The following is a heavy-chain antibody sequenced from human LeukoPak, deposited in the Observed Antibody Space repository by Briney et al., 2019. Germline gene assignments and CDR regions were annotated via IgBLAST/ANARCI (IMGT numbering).Heavy chain of an antibody. J-gene: IGHJ4*02. Sequence: ASVKVSCKASGDTFTAYDMHWVRQAPGQGLEWMGWINPNSGGTNYAQKFRGRVTMTRDTSISTAYMELTSLTSDDTAIYYCARDRGAGALGDYWGQGTLVTISS. CDR3: ARDRGAGALGDY. V-gene: IGHV1-2*02. CDR2: INPNSGGT. D-gene: IGHD3-16*01. CDR1: GDTFTAYD.